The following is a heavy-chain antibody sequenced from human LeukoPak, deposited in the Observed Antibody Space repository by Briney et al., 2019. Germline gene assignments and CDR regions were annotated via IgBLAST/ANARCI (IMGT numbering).Heavy chain of an antibody. D-gene: IGHD3-22*01. CDR3: ARARYYYDSSGYYYSSEYFQH. CDR1: GFTFSDYY. V-gene: IGHV3-11*04. Sequence: PGGSLRLSCAASGFTFSDYYMSWIRQAPGKGLEWVSYISSSGSTIYYADSVKGRFTISRDNAKNSLYLQMSSLRAEDTAVYYCARARYYYDSSGYYYSSEYFQHWGQGTLVTVSS. CDR2: ISSSGSTI. J-gene: IGHJ1*01.